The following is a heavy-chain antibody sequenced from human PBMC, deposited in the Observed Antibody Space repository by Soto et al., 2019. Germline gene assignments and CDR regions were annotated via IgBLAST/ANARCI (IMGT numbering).Heavy chain of an antibody. CDR3: ARGRYSYGYFSWFDP. V-gene: IGHV5-51*01. D-gene: IGHD5-18*01. J-gene: IGHJ5*02. CDR2: IYPGDSDT. Sequence: PGESLKISCEGSGYSFTSYWIGWVRQMPGKGLEWMGIIYPGDSDTRYSPSFQGQVTISADKSISTAYLQWSSLKASDTAMYYCARGRYSYGYFSWFDPWGQGTQVTVSS. CDR1: GYSFTSYW.